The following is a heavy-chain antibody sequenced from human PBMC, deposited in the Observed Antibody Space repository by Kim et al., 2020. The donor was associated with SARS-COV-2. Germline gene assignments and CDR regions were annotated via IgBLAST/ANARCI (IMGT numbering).Heavy chain of an antibody. CDR3: ARDERVSGSYPYFDY. J-gene: IGHJ4*02. V-gene: IGHV3-74*01. CDR2: ISSDESST. Sequence: GGSLRLSCAASGFTFSNYWMNWVRQAPGKGLVWVSHISSDESSTSYADSVKGRFTISRDNAKNTLYLQMNSLRAEDTAVYYCARDERVSGSYPYFDYWGQGSLVTVSS. CDR1: GFTFSNYW. D-gene: IGHD3-16*02.